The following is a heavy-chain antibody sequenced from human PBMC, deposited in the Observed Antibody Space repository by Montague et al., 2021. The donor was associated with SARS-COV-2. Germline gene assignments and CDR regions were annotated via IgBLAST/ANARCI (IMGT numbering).Heavy chain of an antibody. CDR2: ISHDGSNK. CDR3: ARDLGSYYGMDV. CDR1: GFTFSSYA. Sequence: SLRLSCAASGFTFSSYAMHWVRQAPGKGLAWVAVISHDGSNKYYADSVKGRFTISRDNSKNTLYLQMNSLRAEDTAVYYCARDLGSYYGMDVWGQGTTVTVSS. V-gene: IGHV3-30*04. J-gene: IGHJ6*02.